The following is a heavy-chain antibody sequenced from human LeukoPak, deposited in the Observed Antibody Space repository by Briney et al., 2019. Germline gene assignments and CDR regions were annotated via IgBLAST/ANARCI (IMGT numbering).Heavy chain of an antibody. D-gene: IGHD3-22*01. CDR3: ARASKYYYDSSGYPLDY. Sequence: GSTRLSCAASRFTFSSYSMIWVRQAPGKGLEWVSSISSSSSSIYYADSVKGRFTISRDNAKNSLYLQMNSLRAEDTAVYYCARASKYYYDSSGYPLDYWGQGALITVSS. J-gene: IGHJ4*02. V-gene: IGHV3-21*01. CDR2: ISSSSSSI. CDR1: RFTFSSYS.